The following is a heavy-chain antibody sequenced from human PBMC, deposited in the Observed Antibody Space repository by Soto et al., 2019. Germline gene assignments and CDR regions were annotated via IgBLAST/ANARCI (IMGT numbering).Heavy chain of an antibody. J-gene: IGHJ6*03. CDR3: GRSGRREGLLWFGEFPPTPMDV. CDR1: GGTFSSYA. CDR2: IIPIFGTA. Sequence: ASVKVSCKASGGTFSSYAISWVRQAPGQGLEWMGGIIPIFGTANYAQKFQGRVTITADESISTAYLQWSSLKASDTAMYYCGRSGRREGLLWFGEFPPTPMDVWGKGTTVTVSS. D-gene: IGHD3-10*01. V-gene: IGHV1-69*13.